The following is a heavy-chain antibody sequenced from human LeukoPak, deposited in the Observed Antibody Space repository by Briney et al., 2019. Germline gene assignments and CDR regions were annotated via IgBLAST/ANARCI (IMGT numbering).Heavy chain of an antibody. V-gene: IGHV3-7*01. D-gene: IGHD3-16*01. Sequence: GGSLRLSCAASGFSFSDSWMNWVRQAPGKGLEWVANIKLDASEKYYVDSVKGRFAISRDNAKNTLYLQMNSLRAEDTAVYYCATSRGGSWGQGILVTVSS. CDR1: GFSFSDSW. CDR3: ATSRGGS. J-gene: IGHJ5*02. CDR2: IKLDASEK.